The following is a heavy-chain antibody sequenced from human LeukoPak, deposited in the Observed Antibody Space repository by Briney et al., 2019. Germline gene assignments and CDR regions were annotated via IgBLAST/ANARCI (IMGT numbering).Heavy chain of an antibody. D-gene: IGHD2-2*01. J-gene: IGHJ4*02. CDR1: GYTFTSYG. CDR2: ISAYNGNT. CDR3: ARAQAYCSSTSCYWGDYFDY. Sequence: ASVKVSCKASGYTFTSYGISWVRQAPGQGLAWMGWISAYNGNTNYAQKLQGRVTMTTDTSTSTAYMELRSLRSDDTAVYYCARAQAYCSSTSCYWGDYFDYWGQGTLVTVSS. V-gene: IGHV1-18*01.